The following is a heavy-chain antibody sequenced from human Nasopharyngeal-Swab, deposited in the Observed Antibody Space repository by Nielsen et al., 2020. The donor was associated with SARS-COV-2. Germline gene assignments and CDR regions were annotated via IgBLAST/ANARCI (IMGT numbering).Heavy chain of an antibody. CDR2: IYYSGST. V-gene: IGHV4-39*01. CDR3: ARGTLSYSSSWYCPYFDY. J-gene: IGHJ4*02. D-gene: IGHD6-13*01. Sequence: SETLSLTCTVSGGSISSSSYYWGWIRQPPGKGLEWIGSIYYSGSTYYNPSLKSRVTISVDTSKNQFSLKLNSVTAADTAVYYCARGTLSYSSSWYCPYFDYWGQGTLLTVSS. CDR1: GGSISSSSYY.